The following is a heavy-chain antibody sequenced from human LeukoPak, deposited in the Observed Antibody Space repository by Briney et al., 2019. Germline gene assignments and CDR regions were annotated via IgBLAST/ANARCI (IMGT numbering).Heavy chain of an antibody. V-gene: IGHV4-39*01. J-gene: IGHJ4*02. CDR3: ARHGIGAGG. CDR1: GVSISSSSYY. D-gene: IGHD6-13*01. Sequence: SETLSLTCTVSGVSISSSSYYWGWIRQPPGKGLEWIGSIYYSGSTYYNPSLKSRVTISVDTSKNQFSLKLSSVTAADTAVYYCARHGIGAGGWGQGTLVTVSS. CDR2: IYYSGST.